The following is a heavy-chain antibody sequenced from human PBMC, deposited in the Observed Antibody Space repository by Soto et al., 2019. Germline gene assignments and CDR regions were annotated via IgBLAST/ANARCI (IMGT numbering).Heavy chain of an antibody. D-gene: IGHD6-19*01. CDR2: IYSGGST. CDR3: ARLGGWKGPYFQH. CDR1: GFTVSSNY. V-gene: IGHV3-66*01. Sequence: GGSLRLSCAASGFTVSSNYMSWVRQAPGKGLEWVSVIYSGGSTYYADSVKGRFTISRDNSKNTLYLQMNSLRAEDTAVYYCARLGGWKGPYFQHWGQGTLVTVSS. J-gene: IGHJ1*01.